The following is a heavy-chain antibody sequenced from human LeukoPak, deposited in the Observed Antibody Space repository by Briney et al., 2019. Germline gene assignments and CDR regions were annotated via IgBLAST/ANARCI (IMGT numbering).Heavy chain of an antibody. CDR1: GFTFSSYS. Sequence: PGGSLRLSCAASGFTFSSYSMNWVRQAPGKGLEWVSIVYSGGSTYYADSVKGRLSVSRDNSKNMVFLQMNSLRAEDTAVYYCAGTLVRGLFKRSDAFDIWGQGTMVTVSS. CDR3: AGTLVRGLFKRSDAFDI. J-gene: IGHJ3*02. D-gene: IGHD3-10*01. CDR2: VYSGGST. V-gene: IGHV3-66*01.